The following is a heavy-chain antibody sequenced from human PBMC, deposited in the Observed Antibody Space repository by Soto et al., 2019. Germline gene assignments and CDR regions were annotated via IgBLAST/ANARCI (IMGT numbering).Heavy chain of an antibody. J-gene: IGHJ6*02. CDR3: ARGAYFRDAIQLWIDYYYYGMDV. CDR1: GGTFSSYA. D-gene: IGHD5-18*01. Sequence: ASVKVSCKASGGTFSSYAISWVRQAPGQGLEWMGGIIPIFGTANYAQKFQGRVTITADESTSTAYMELSSLRSEDTAVYYCARGAYFRDAIQLWIDYYYYGMDVWGQGTTVTVSS. V-gene: IGHV1-69*13. CDR2: IIPIFGTA.